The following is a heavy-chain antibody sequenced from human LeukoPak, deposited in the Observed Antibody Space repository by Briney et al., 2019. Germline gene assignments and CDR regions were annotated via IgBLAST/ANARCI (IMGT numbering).Heavy chain of an antibody. Sequence: GGSLGLSCAASGFTFSSYAMSWVRQAPGKGLEWVSAISGSGGSTYYADSVKGRFTISRDNSKNTLYLQMNSLRAEDTAVYYCAKAHGPNCSGGSCYSGEPDAFDIWGQGTMVTVSS. J-gene: IGHJ3*02. D-gene: IGHD2-15*01. CDR3: AKAHGPNCSGGSCYSGEPDAFDI. CDR2: ISGSGGST. CDR1: GFTFSSYA. V-gene: IGHV3-23*01.